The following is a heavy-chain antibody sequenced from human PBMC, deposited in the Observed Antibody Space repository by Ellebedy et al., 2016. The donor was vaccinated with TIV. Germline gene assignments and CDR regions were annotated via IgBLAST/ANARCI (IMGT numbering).Heavy chain of an antibody. CDR3: VRISNKADAFDV. Sequence: ASVKVSCXASGYTFTRYLMHWVRQAPGQRPEWMGWINAGNGNTKFSQTFQGRVTITRDTSASTAYMELSSLRSEDTAVYYCVRISNKADAFDVWGQGTMVTVSS. J-gene: IGHJ3*01. CDR1: GYTFTRYL. V-gene: IGHV1-3*01. CDR2: INAGNGNT.